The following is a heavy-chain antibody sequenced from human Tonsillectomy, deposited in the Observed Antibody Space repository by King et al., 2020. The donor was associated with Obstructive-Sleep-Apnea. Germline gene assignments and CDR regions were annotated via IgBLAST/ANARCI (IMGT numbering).Heavy chain of an antibody. CDR2: IRSKANSYAT. Sequence: VQLVESGGGLVQPGGSLKLSCAASGFTFSGSAMHWVRQASGKGLEWVGRIRSKANSYATEYAALVKGRFTISRDDSKNTAYLQMNSLKTEDTAVYYCTRRGVGTTGFDYWGQGTLVTVSS. J-gene: IGHJ4*02. V-gene: IGHV3-73*01. CDR3: TRRGVGTTGFDY. CDR1: GFTFSGSA. D-gene: IGHD1-26*01.